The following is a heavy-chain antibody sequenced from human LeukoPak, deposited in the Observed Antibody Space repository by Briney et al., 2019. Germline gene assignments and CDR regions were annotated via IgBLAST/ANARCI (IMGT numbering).Heavy chain of an antibody. V-gene: IGHV4-34*01. CDR2: INHSGST. CDR1: GGSFSGYY. CDR3: ATTKGWLQLFDY. J-gene: IGHJ4*02. Sequence: SETLLLSCAVYGGSFSGYYWSWIRQPPGKGLGWIGEINHSGSTNYNPSLKSRVTTSVDTSKNQFSLKLSSVTAADTAVYYCATTKGWLQLFDYWGQGTLVTVSS. D-gene: IGHD5-24*01.